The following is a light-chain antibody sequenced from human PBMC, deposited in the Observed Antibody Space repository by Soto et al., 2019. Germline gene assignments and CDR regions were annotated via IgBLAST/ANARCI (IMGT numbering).Light chain of an antibody. J-gene: IGKJ1*01. CDR2: KAS. V-gene: IGKV1-5*03. CDR3: QQYNSYWT. Sequence: DIQMTQSPSTLSASVGDRVTITCRASQSISSWLAWYQQKPGKAHKLLIYKASSLESGVPSRFSGSGTGTKFTLTISSLQPDDFATYYCQQYNSYWTFGQGTKVEIK. CDR1: QSISSW.